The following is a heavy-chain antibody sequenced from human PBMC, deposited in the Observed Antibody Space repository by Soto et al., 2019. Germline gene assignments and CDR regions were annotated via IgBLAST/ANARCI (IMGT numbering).Heavy chain of an antibody. CDR3: AKDNYVFWSGYSDYFYMDV. CDR2: ISYDGSNK. V-gene: IGHV3-30*18. CDR1: GFTFSSYG. J-gene: IGHJ6*03. D-gene: IGHD3-3*01. Sequence: QVQLVESGGGVVQPGRSLRLSCAASGFTFSSYGMHWVRQAPGKGLEWVAVISYDGSNKYYEESVKGRLTISRDNSKNTLYLQMNRLSAEDTAVYYCAKDNYVFWSGYSDYFYMDVWGKGTTVTVSS.